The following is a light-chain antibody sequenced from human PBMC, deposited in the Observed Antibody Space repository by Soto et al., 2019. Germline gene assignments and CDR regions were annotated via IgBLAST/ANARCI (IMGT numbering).Light chain of an antibody. J-gene: IGLJ2*01. CDR1: SSDVGGYNL. Sequence: QSALTQPPSASGSLGQSVTISCTGTSSDVGGYNLVSWYQQHPGKAPKLIIYEVSKRPSGVPDRFSGSKSGNSASLTVSGLQAEDEADYYCSSYAGYKVIFGGGTQLTVL. V-gene: IGLV2-8*01. CDR2: EVS. CDR3: SSYAGYKVI.